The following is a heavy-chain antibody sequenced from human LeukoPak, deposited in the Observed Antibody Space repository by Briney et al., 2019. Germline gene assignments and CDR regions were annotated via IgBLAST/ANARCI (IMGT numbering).Heavy chain of an antibody. CDR3: ARDQQQLEYNWFDP. D-gene: IGHD6-13*01. CDR2: IYTSGST. J-gene: IGHJ5*02. Sequence: SETLSLTCTVSGGSISSYYRSWIRQPAGKGLEWIGRIYTSGSTNYNPSLKSRVTMSVDTSKNQFSLKLSSVTAADTAVYYCARDQQQLEYNWFDPWGQGTLVTVSS. CDR1: GGSISSYY. V-gene: IGHV4-4*07.